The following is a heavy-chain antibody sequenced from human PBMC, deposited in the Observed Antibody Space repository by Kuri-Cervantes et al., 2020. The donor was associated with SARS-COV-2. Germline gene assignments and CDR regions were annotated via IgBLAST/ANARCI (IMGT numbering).Heavy chain of an antibody. V-gene: IGHV3-43*01. CDR1: GFTFDDYT. CDR3: AKDMTPDYGGNVDY. Sequence: GALKISCAASGFTFDDYTMHWVRQAPGKGLEWVSLISWDGGSTYYADSVKGRFTISRDNSKNSLYLQMNSLRTEDTALYYCAKDMTPDYGGNVDYWGQGTLVTVSS. CDR2: ISWDGGST. J-gene: IGHJ4*02. D-gene: IGHD4-23*01.